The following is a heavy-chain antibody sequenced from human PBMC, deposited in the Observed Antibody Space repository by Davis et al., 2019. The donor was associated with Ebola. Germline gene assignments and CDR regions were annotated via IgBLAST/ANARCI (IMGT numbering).Heavy chain of an antibody. CDR3: ARRGYGSGSYYLDY. D-gene: IGHD3-10*01. Sequence: AASVKVSCKASGYTFTSYGISWVRQAPGQGLEWMGWITPFNGNTNYAQKFQDRVTITRDRSMSTAYMELSSLRSDDTAVYYCARRGYGSGSYYLDYWGQGTLVTVSS. CDR1: GYTFTSYG. V-gene: IGHV1-18*04. CDR2: ITPFNGNT. J-gene: IGHJ4*02.